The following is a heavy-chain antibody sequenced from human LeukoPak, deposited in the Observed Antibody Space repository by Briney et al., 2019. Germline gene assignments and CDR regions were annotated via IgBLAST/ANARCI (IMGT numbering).Heavy chain of an antibody. Sequence: PSETLSLTCTVSGGSISSSSYYWGWIRQPPGKGLEWIGSIYYSGSTYYNPSLKSRVTISVDTSKNQFSLKLSSVTAADTAVYYCARDKSHGWFDPWGQGTLVTVFS. CDR2: IYYSGST. J-gene: IGHJ5*02. CDR3: ARDKSHGWFDP. D-gene: IGHD4-17*01. V-gene: IGHV4-39*07. CDR1: GGSISSSSYY.